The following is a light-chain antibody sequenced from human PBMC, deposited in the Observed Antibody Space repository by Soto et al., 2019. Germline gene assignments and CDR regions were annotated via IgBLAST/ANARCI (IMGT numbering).Light chain of an antibody. V-gene: IGLV1-51*01. CDR3: GSWDSSLRAYV. CDR1: SSNIGGNS. Sequence: VLTQPPSVPAAPGQKVTISCSGSSSNIGGNSVSWYQQLPGTAPKLLIYDDNKRPSGIPDRFSGSKSGTSATVGITGFQTGDESDYYCGSWDSSLRAYVFGTGTKVTVL. CDR2: DDN. J-gene: IGLJ1*01.